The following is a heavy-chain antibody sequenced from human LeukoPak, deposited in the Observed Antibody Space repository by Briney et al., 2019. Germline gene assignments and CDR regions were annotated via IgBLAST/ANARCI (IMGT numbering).Heavy chain of an antibody. V-gene: IGHV3-21*01. Sequence: KSGGSLRLSCAASGFTFSSYSMNWVRQAPGKGLEWVSSISSSSSYIYYADSVRGRFTISRDNAKNSLYLQMNSLRAEDTAVYYCARDRIVGAFDYWGQGTLVTVSS. J-gene: IGHJ4*02. CDR2: ISSSSSYI. D-gene: IGHD1-26*01. CDR1: GFTFSSYS. CDR3: ARDRIVGAFDY.